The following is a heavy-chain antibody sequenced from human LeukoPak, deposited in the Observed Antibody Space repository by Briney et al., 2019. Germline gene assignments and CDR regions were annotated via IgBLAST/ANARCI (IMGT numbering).Heavy chain of an antibody. Sequence: GGSLRLACAASGFTFSSDAMTWARQAPGKGLEWVSDITGSGDKTNYAESVKGRFTISRDNSKNTLYVDMNSLRAEDRAVYNCAKASGASMVTTRHPIDYWGQGTLVTVSS. J-gene: IGHJ4*02. V-gene: IGHV3-23*01. CDR3: AKASGASMVTTRHPIDY. CDR1: GFTFSSDA. D-gene: IGHD4-17*01. CDR2: ITGSGDKT.